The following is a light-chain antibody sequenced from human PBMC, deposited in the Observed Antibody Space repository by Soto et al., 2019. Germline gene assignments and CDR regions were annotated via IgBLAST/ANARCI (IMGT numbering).Light chain of an antibody. Sequence: QSALTQPRSVSGSPGQSVTISCTGTSSDVGGYNYVSWYQVLPGSAPKLLIYENDKRPSEIFARFSASKSGTSASLAITGLQAGDEGDYYCATRDSSLNAGVFGGGTKVTVL. CDR3: ATRDSSLNAGV. V-gene: IGLV2-11*01. J-gene: IGLJ3*02. CDR1: SSDVGGYNY. CDR2: END.